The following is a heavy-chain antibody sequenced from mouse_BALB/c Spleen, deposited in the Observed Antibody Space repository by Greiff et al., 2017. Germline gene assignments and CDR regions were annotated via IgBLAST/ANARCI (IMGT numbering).Heavy chain of an antibody. D-gene: IGHD2-4*01. Sequence: VQLQQSAAELARPGASVKMSCKASGYTFTSYTMHWVKQRPGQGLEWIGYINPSSGYTEYNQKFKDKTTLTADKSSSTAYMQLSSLTSEDSAVYYCARDDNGAYWGQGTLVTVSA. CDR3: ARDDNGAY. J-gene: IGHJ3*01. V-gene: IGHV1-4*02. CDR1: GYTFTSYT. CDR2: INPSSGYT.